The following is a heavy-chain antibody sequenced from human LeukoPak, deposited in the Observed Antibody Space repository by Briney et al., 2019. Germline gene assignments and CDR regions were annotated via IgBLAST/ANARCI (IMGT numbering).Heavy chain of an antibody. CDR3: ARDSREWIQLWLPGRFYYGMDV. CDR2: ISSSGSTI. V-gene: IGHV3-48*03. D-gene: IGHD5-18*01. CDR1: GFTFSSYE. Sequence: GGSLRLSCAASGFTFSSYEMNWVRQAPGKGLEWVSYISSSGSTIYYADSVKGRFTISRDNAKNSLHLQMNSLRAEDTAVYYCARDSREWIQLWLPGRFYYGMDVWGQGTTVTVSS. J-gene: IGHJ6*02.